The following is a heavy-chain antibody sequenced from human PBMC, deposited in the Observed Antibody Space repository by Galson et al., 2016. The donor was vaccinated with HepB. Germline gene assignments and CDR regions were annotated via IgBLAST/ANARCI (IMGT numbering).Heavy chain of an antibody. CDR1: GGSVSSGAYY. Sequence: TLSLTCTVSGGSVSSGAYYWSWIRQPPGKGLEWIGYIYDSGITNYNPSLKSRVTISVDTSKNQFSLKLSSVTSADTAFYYCARGYRSGWYNRLDPWGQGTLVIVSS. CDR2: IYDSGIT. J-gene: IGHJ5*02. V-gene: IGHV4-61*08. D-gene: IGHD6-19*01. CDR3: ARGYRSGWYNRLDP.